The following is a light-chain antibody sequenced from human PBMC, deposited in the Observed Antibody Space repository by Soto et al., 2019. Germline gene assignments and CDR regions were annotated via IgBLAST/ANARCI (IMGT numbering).Light chain of an antibody. Sequence: EIVLTQSPGTLSLSPGERATLSCRASQSVSSSYLAWYQQKPGQAPRLLIYGASSRATGIPDRLSGGGAATDFTLTISRLEPEDFAVYYCQQYGTSPPLTFGGGTKVEIK. CDR3: QQYGTSPPLT. CDR1: QSVSSSY. J-gene: IGKJ4*01. V-gene: IGKV3-20*01. CDR2: GAS.